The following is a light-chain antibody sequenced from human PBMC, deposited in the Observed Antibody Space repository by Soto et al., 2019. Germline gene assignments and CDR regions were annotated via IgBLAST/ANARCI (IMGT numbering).Light chain of an antibody. Sequence: IVLTQSPGTLSLSPGDRATLSCRASQSVSGSSLAWYQQKPGQAPRLLIYGASSRATGIPDRFSGSGSGTDFTLTISRLEPEDFAVYYCQQYGSSPLTFGQGTKVEIK. J-gene: IGKJ1*01. CDR2: GAS. CDR3: QQYGSSPLT. V-gene: IGKV3-20*01. CDR1: QSVSGSS.